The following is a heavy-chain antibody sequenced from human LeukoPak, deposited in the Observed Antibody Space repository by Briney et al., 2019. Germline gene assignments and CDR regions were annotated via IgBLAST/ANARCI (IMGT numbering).Heavy chain of an antibody. CDR2: IWYDGSNK. CDR1: GFTFSSYG. J-gene: IGHJ6*02. CDR3: ARDADIVVVVAATRYGYGMDV. V-gene: IGHV3-33*01. D-gene: IGHD2-15*01. Sequence: GGSLRLSCAASGFTFSSYGMHWVRQAPGKGLEWVALIWYDGSNKYYADSVKGRFTISRDNSKNTLYLQMNSLRAEDTAVYYCARDADIVVVVAATRYGYGMDVWGQGTTVTVSS.